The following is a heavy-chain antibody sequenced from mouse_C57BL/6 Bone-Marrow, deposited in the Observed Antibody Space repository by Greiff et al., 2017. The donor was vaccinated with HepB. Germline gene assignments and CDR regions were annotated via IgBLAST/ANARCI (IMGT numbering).Heavy chain of an antibody. CDR2: IYPGGGYT. J-gene: IGHJ2*01. Sequence: QVHVKQSGAELVRPGTSVKMSCKASGYTFTNYWIGWAKQRPGHGLEWIGDIYPGGGYTNYNEKFKGKATLTADKSSSTAYMQFSSLTSEDSAIYYCARSRIYYDYDYWGQGTTLTVSS. CDR3: ARSRIYYDYDY. V-gene: IGHV1-63*01. CDR1: GYTFTNYW. D-gene: IGHD2-4*01.